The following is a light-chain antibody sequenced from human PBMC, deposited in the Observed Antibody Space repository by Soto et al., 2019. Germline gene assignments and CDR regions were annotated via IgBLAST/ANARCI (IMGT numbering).Light chain of an antibody. CDR1: SSDVGGYNY. J-gene: IGLJ2*01. CDR2: EVS. Sequence: QSALTQPASVSGSPGQSITISCAGTSSDVGGYNYVSWYQHHPGKAPKLMIYEVSNRPSGVSNRFSGSKSGNTASLTISGLQAEDEADYYCSSYTSSNILVLFGGGTKLTVL. CDR3: SSYTSSNILVL. V-gene: IGLV2-14*01.